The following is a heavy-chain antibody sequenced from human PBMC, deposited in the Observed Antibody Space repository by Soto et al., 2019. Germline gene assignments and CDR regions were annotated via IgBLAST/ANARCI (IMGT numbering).Heavy chain of an antibody. J-gene: IGHJ6*02. V-gene: IGHV3-23*01. Sequence: EVQLLESGGGLVQPGGSLRLSCAASGFTFSSYAMNWVRQAPGKGLEWVSGISGTTYYADSVKGRFTISRDHSKNTVYLQMNSLSAEDTAVYYCVKGMASGDFGMDVWGQGTTVTVSS. D-gene: IGHD6-13*01. CDR2: ISGTT. CDR3: VKGMASGDFGMDV. CDR1: GFTFSSYA.